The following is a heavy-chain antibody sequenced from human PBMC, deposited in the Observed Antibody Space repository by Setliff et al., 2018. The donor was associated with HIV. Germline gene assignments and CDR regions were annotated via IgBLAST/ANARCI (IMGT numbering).Heavy chain of an antibody. J-gene: IGHJ6*02. Sequence: ASVKVSCKASGYTFTSYDINWVRQATGQGLEWMGWMNPNSGNTGYAQKFHDRVTMTRDTSTLTLYMELSSLTSEDTAVYYCARAKAVGGVIITGGLDVWGQGTTVTVSS. CDR2: MNPNSGNT. CDR3: ARAKAVGGVIITGGLDV. V-gene: IGHV1-8*01. D-gene: IGHD3-16*02. CDR1: GYTFTSYD.